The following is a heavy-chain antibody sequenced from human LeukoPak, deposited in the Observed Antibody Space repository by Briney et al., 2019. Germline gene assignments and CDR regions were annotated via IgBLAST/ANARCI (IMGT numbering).Heavy chain of an antibody. V-gene: IGHV3-48*03. Sequence: GGSLRLSCAASGFTFSSYEMNWVRQAPGKGLEWVSYISSSGSTIYYADSVKGRFTISRDNAKNSLYLQMDSLRAEDTAVYYCAKDWTGTKPFDLWGRGTLVTVSS. J-gene: IGHJ2*01. CDR3: AKDWTGTKPFDL. D-gene: IGHD3/OR15-3a*01. CDR1: GFTFSSYE. CDR2: ISSSGSTI.